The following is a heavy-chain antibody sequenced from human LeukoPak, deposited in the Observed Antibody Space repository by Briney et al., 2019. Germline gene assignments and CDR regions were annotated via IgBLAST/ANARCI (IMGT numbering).Heavy chain of an antibody. CDR1: GGTFSSYA. J-gene: IGHJ3*02. Sequence: GASVKVSCKASGGTFSSYAISWVRQAPGQGLEWMGRIIPIFGTANYAQKFQGRVTITADESTSTAYMELSSLRSEDTAVYYCARLRNSITGSFAAFDIWGQGTMVTVSS. CDR3: ARLRNSITGSFAAFDI. CDR2: IIPIFGTA. V-gene: IGHV1-69*13. D-gene: IGHD1-20*01.